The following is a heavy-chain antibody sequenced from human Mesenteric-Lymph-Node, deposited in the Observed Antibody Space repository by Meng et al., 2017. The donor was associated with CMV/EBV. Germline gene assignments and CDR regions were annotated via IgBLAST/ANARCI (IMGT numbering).Heavy chain of an antibody. CDR2: VYYRDNT. CDR1: GDSVSTTSFY. V-gene: IGHV4-39*07. Sequence: SLTCTVSGDSVSTTSFYWGWIRQPPGGALEWIGSVYYRDNTNYNPSLKSRVTISLDTSKNQLSLSLSPLTAADTAVYYCARRGRSGTLNWFDTWGQGTLVTVSS. D-gene: IGHD1-26*01. CDR3: ARRGRSGTLNWFDT. J-gene: IGHJ5*02.